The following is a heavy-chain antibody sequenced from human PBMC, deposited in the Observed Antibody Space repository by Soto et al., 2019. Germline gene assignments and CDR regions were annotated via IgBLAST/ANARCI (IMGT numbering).Heavy chain of an antibody. CDR2: ISSSGSTI. CDR1: GFTFSDYY. D-gene: IGHD2-15*01. V-gene: IGHV3-11*01. J-gene: IGHJ5*02. CDR3: ARDVVVVAASVFGNWFDP. Sequence: QVQLVESGGGLVKPGGSLRLSCAASGFTFSDYYMSWIRQAPGKGLEWVSYISSSGSTIYYADSVKGRFTISRDNAKNSLYLQMNSLRAEDTAVYYCARDVVVVAASVFGNWFDPWGQGTLVTVSS.